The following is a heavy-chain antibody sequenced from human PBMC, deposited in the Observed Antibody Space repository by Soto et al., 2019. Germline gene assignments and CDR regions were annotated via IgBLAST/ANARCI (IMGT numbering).Heavy chain of an antibody. CDR2: INPNSGGT. V-gene: IGHV1-2*04. J-gene: IGHJ6*02. Sequence: ASVKVSCKASGYTFTGYYMHWVRQAPGQGLEWMGWINPNSGGTNYAQKFQGWVTMTRDTSISTAYKELSRLRNDDTAVYYFASSLYYYDSSGYWYYYGMDVWGQGTTVTVSS. CDR3: ASSLYYYDSSGYWYYYGMDV. CDR1: GYTFTGYY. D-gene: IGHD3-22*01.